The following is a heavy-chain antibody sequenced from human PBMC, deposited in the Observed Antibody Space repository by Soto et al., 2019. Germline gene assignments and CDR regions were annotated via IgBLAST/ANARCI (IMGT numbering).Heavy chain of an antibody. CDR1: GGSFSGYY. Sequence: SETLSLTCAVYGGSFSGYYWSWIRQPPGKGLEWIGEINHSGSTNYNPSLKSRVTISVDTSKNQFSLKLSSVTAADTAVYYCARRKYLSGENWFDPWGQGTLVTVSS. CDR3: ARRKYLSGENWFDP. D-gene: IGHD3-3*01. V-gene: IGHV4-34*01. CDR2: INHSGST. J-gene: IGHJ5*02.